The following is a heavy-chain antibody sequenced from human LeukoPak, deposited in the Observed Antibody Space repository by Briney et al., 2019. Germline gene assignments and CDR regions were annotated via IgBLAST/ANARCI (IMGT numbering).Heavy chain of an antibody. D-gene: IGHD3-9*01. CDR2: IIPIFGTA. Sequence: SVKVSCKASGGTFSSYAISWVRQAPGQGLEWMGGIIPIFGTANYAQKFQGRVTITADESTSTAYMELSSLRSEDTAVYYCARKRPYYDILTGLRNDAFDIWGQGTMVTVSS. CDR1: GGTFSSYA. V-gene: IGHV1-69*13. CDR3: ARKRPYYDILTGLRNDAFDI. J-gene: IGHJ3*02.